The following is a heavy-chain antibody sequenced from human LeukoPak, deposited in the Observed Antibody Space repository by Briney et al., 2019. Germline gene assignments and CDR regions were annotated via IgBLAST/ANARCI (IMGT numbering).Heavy chain of an antibody. Sequence: SQTQSLTCTVSGFSMNSGGYYWSWIRQHPGRGLEWIGYIYNRGHTYYNPSLKSRVSISVDTSMNQFSVKLRSVTAADTAVYYCARGISDRAFDPWGQGTPVTISS. CDR1: GFSMNSGGYY. D-gene: IGHD2-21*01. J-gene: IGHJ5*02. V-gene: IGHV4-31*03. CDR2: IYNRGHT. CDR3: ARGISDRAFDP.